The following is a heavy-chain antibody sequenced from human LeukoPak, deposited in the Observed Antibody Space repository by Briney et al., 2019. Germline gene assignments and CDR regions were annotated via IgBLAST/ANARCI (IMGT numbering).Heavy chain of an antibody. CDR3: ARDGRNYYYDSSGYHRIDY. J-gene: IGHJ4*02. Sequence: SETLSLTCTVSGGSISGYYWSWIRQPPGKGLEWIGEINHSGSTNYNPSLKSRVTISVDTSKNQFSLKLSSVTAADTAVYYCARDGRNYYYDSSGYHRIDYWGQGTLVTVSS. CDR2: INHSGST. D-gene: IGHD3-22*01. V-gene: IGHV4-34*01. CDR1: GGSISGYY.